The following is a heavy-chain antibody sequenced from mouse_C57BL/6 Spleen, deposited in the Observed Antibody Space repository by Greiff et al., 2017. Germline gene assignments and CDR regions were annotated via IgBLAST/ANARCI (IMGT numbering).Heavy chain of an antibody. CDR3: AIYYDYDKDYCDY. CDR2: LHPSDSDT. D-gene: IGHD2-4*01. V-gene: IGHV1-74*01. J-gene: IGHJ2*01. CDR1: GYTFTSYW. Sequence: VQLKEPGAELVKPGASVKVSCKASGYTFTSYWMHWVKQRPGQGLEWIGRLHPSDSDTNYNQKFKGKATLTVDKSSSTAYRTLSSLTSEDSAVYYCAIYYDYDKDYCDYGGQGTTLTVSS.